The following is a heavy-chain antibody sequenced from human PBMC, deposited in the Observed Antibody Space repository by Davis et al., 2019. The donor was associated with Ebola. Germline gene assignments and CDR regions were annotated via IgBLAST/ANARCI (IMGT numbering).Heavy chain of an antibody. CDR2: ISPPSGAT. V-gene: IGHV1-2*06. J-gene: IGHJ4*02. Sequence: AASVKVSCKASGYTFTGYYIHWVRQAPGQGLEWMGRISPPSGATDIAQKFLGRVTMTSDTSIGTAYMELTRLTSDDTAVYYCGRGGNYQDYWGQGTLVTVSS. CDR1: GYTFTGYY. D-gene: IGHD1-26*01. CDR3: GRGGNYQDY.